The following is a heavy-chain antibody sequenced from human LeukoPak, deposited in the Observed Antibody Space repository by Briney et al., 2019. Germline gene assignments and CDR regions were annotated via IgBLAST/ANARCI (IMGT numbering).Heavy chain of an antibody. CDR2: IYSGGST. V-gene: IGHV3-53*05. CDR3: AKDMERAATGSVDS. Sequence: GGSLRLSCAASGFTVSSNYMSWVRQAPGKGLEWVSVIYSGGSTYYADSVKGRFIISRDNAKNSLYLQMNSLRVEDTAFYYCAKDMERAATGSVDSWGQGTLVTVSS. CDR1: GFTVSSNY. J-gene: IGHJ5*01. D-gene: IGHD6-13*01.